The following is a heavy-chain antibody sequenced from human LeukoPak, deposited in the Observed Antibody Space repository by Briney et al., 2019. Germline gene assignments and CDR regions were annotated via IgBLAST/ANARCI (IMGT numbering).Heavy chain of an antibody. D-gene: IGHD3-3*01. CDR2: IYYSGST. V-gene: IGHV4-39*01. CDR1: GGSISSSSYY. Sequence: PSETLSLTCTVSGGSISSSSYYWGWIRQPPGKGLEWIGSIYYSGSTYYSPSLKSRVTISVDTSKNQFSLKLSSVTAADTAVYYCARQLPSYYDFWSGYSSMYYFDYWGQGTLVTVSS. J-gene: IGHJ4*02. CDR3: ARQLPSYYDFWSGYSSMYYFDY.